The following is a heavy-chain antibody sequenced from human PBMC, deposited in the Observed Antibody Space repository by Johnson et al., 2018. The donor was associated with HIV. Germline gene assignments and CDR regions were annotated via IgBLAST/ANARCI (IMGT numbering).Heavy chain of an antibody. D-gene: IGHD3-3*01. J-gene: IGHJ3*02. CDR3: AKDQALTYDFWSGPPLDAFDI. CDR2: ISYDGSNK. Sequence: QVQLVESGGGVVQPGRSLRLSCAASGFTFSSYGMHWVRQAPGKGLEWVAVISYDGSNKYYADSVKGRFTISRDNSKNTLYLQMNSLRAEDTAVYYCAKDQALTYDFWSGPPLDAFDIWGKGTMVTVSS. CDR1: GFTFSSYG. V-gene: IGHV3-30*18.